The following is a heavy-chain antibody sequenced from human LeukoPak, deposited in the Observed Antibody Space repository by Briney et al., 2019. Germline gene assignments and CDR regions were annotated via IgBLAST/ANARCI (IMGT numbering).Heavy chain of an antibody. CDR1: GGSISSGSYY. J-gene: IGHJ4*02. V-gene: IGHV4-61*02. CDR2: ISASGST. CDR3: ARDGYSNFDY. D-gene: IGHD4-23*01. Sequence: SQTLSLTCTVSGGSISSGSYYWSWIRQPAGKGLEWIGRISASGSTNYNPSLKERVTISRDKSKNRFSRDLVSVTAEDTAVYYGARDGYSNFDYWGQGTLVTVSS.